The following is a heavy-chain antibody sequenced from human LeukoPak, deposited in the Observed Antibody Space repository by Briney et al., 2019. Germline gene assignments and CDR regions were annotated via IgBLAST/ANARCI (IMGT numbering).Heavy chain of an antibody. CDR3: ARDRYQLLPGYYFDY. D-gene: IGHD2-2*01. J-gene: IGHJ4*02. CDR1: GGSISSSSYY. Sequence: SETLSLTCTVSGGSISSSSYYWGWIRQPPGKGLEWIGSIYYSGSTYYNPSLKSRVTISVDTSKNQFSLKLSSVTATDTAVYYCARDRYQLLPGYYFDYWGQGTLVTVSS. CDR2: IYYSGST. V-gene: IGHV4-39*02.